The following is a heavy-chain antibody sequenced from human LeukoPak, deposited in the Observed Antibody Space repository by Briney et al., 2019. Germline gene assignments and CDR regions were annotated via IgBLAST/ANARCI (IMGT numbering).Heavy chain of an antibody. Sequence: SETLSLTCTVSGGSISTYYWNWIRQPPGKGLEWIGYFYHSGSTNYNPSLQSRVTISVDTSKNQFSLNLNSVTAADTAVYYCARGGAARLHFQNWGQGTLVTVSS. CDR3: ARGGAARLHFQN. CDR1: GGSISTYY. J-gene: IGHJ1*01. D-gene: IGHD6-6*01. V-gene: IGHV4-59*01. CDR2: FYHSGST.